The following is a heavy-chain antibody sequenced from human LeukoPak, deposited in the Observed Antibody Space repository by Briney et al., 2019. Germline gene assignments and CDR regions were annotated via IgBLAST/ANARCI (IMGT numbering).Heavy chain of an antibody. CDR3: ATLRLGYSFDY. J-gene: IGHJ4*02. CDR2: IYSGGST. Sequence: GGSLRLSCAASGFTVSSNYMSWVRQAPGKGLEWVSIIYSGGSTYYADSVKVRFTISRDNSKNTLYLQMNSLRAEDTAVYYCATLRLGYSFDYWGQGTLATVSS. D-gene: IGHD2-21*01. CDR1: GFTVSSNY. V-gene: IGHV3-53*01.